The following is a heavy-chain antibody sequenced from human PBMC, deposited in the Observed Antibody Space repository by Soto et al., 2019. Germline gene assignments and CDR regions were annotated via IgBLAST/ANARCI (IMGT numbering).Heavy chain of an antibody. Sequence: ASVKVSCKASGGTFSSYAISWVRQAPGQGLEWMGGIIPIFGTANYAQKFQGRVTITADESTSTAYMELSSLRSEDTAVYYCARVVVVAASTVYWFDPWGQRTLVTVSS. CDR3: ARVVVVAASTVYWFDP. CDR2: IIPIFGTA. CDR1: GGTFSSYA. J-gene: IGHJ5*02. D-gene: IGHD2-15*01. V-gene: IGHV1-69*13.